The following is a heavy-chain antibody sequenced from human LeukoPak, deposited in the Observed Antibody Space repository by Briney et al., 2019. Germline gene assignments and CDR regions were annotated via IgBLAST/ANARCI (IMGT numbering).Heavy chain of an antibody. CDR2: ISYDGSNK. Sequence: GGSLRLSCAASGFTFSSYGMHWVRQAPGKGLEWVAVISYDGSNKYYADSVKGRFTISRDNSKNTLYLQMDSLRAEDTAVYYRAKGIFGVVIKDYWGQGTLVTVSS. D-gene: IGHD3-3*01. CDR1: GFTFSSYG. J-gene: IGHJ4*02. CDR3: AKGIFGVVIKDY. V-gene: IGHV3-30*18.